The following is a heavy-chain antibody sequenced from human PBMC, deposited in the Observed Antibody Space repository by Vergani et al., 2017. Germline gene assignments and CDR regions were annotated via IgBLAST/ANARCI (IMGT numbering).Heavy chain of an antibody. CDR1: GYTLTELS. Sequence: QVQLVQSGAEVKKPGASVKVSCKVSGYTLTELSMHWVRQAPGKGLEWMGGFDPEDGETIYAQKFQGRVTMTDGTSTDTAYMELGSLRSEETAVYYCATPRVRFSYYCYDGMDVWGQGTTVTVSS. V-gene: IGHV1-24*01. CDR3: ATPRVRFSYYCYDGMDV. D-gene: IGHD3-3*01. J-gene: IGHJ6*02. CDR2: FDPEDGET.